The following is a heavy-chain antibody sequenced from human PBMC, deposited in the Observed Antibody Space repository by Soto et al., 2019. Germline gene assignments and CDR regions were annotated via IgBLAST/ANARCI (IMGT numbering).Heavy chain of an antibody. CDR3: ARGLLRYFDWFLREVWFDP. V-gene: IGHV4-34*01. CDR2: INHSGST. J-gene: IGHJ5*02. D-gene: IGHD3-9*01. Sequence: SETLSLTCAVYGGSFIGYYWSWIRQPPGKGLEWIGEINHSGSTNYNPSLKSRVTISVDTSKNQFSLKLSSVTAADTAVYYCARGLLRYFDWFLREVWFDPWGQGTLVTVSS. CDR1: GGSFIGYY.